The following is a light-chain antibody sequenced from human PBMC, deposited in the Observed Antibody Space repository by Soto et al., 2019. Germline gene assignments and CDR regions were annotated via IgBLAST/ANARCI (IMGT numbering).Light chain of an antibody. CDR3: QQYYSYPWT. V-gene: IGKV1-8*01. Sequence: AIRMTQSPSSLSASTGDRVTITCRASQGISSYLAWYQQKPGKAPKLLIYAASTLQSGVPSRFSCSGSGTDLPLTISCLQSEDFATYYCQQYYSYPWTFGQGTKVEIK. J-gene: IGKJ1*01. CDR2: AAS. CDR1: QGISSY.